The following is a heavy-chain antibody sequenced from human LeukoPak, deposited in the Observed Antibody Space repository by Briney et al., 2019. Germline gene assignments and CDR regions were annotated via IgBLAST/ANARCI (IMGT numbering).Heavy chain of an antibody. CDR3: ATSGRFGEYFDF. D-gene: IGHD3-10*01. V-gene: IGHV1-2*02. CDR2: INPNSGGT. J-gene: IGHJ4*02. Sequence: SVKVSYKASGYTFTVYYMHWVRQAPGQGLEEMGWINPNSGGTSYGQKFQGRVTMTRDTSISTGYTELSRLRSDDTAVYYCATSGRFGEYFDFWGQGTLVTVSS. CDR1: GYTFTVYY.